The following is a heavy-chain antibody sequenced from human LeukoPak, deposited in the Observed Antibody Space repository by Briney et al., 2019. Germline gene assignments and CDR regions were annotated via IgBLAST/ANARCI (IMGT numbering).Heavy chain of an antibody. CDR1: GGSISSFY. CDR2: IYYSGST. J-gene: IGHJ4*02. CDR3: ARGPSDTAPFDY. V-gene: IGHV4-59*01. D-gene: IGHD5-18*01. Sequence: SETLSLTCTVSGGSISSFYWSWIRQPPGKGLEWIGYIYYSGSTNYNPSLKSRVTISVDTSKNQFSLKLSSVTAADTAVYYCARGPSDTAPFDYWGQGTLVTVSS.